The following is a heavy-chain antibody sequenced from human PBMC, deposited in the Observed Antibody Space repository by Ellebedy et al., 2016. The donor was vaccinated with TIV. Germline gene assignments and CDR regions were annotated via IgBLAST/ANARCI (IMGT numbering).Heavy chain of an antibody. D-gene: IGHD6-19*01. J-gene: IGHJ4*02. CDR3: AKGGGWLDFDY. CDR1: GFTFSSYA. Sequence: GGSLRLXXAASGFTFSSYAMSWVRQAPGKGLEWVSAISGSGSDTYYADSVKGRFTISRDNSKNTLYLQMNSLRAEDTAVYYCAKGGGWLDFDYWGQGTLVTVSS. V-gene: IGHV3-23*01. CDR2: ISGSGSDT.